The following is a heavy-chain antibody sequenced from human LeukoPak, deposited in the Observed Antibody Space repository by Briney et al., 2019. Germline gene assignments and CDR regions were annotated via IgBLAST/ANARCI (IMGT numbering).Heavy chain of an antibody. CDR3: ARDREIAAAGTDFDY. Sequence: GGSLRLSCAASGFTFSSYSMNWVRQAPGKGLECVSSISSSSSYIYYADSVKGRFTISRDNAKNSLYLQMNSLRAEDTAVYYCARDREIAAAGTDFDYWGQGTLVTVSS. D-gene: IGHD6-13*01. V-gene: IGHV3-21*01. J-gene: IGHJ4*02. CDR1: GFTFSSYS. CDR2: ISSSSSYI.